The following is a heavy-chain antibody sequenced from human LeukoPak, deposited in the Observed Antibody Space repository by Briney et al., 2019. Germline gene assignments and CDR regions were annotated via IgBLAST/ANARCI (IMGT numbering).Heavy chain of an antibody. J-gene: IGHJ5*02. Sequence: PGGSLRLSCAASGFTFSSYWMHWVRQAPGKGLVWVSRINSDGSSTSYADSVKGRFTISRDNAKNTLYLQMNSLRAEDTAVYYCATKGTAYCGGDCPSSWFDPWGQGTLVTVSS. CDR2: INSDGSST. CDR1: GFTFSSYW. CDR3: ATKGTAYCGGDCPSSWFDP. D-gene: IGHD2-21*02. V-gene: IGHV3-74*01.